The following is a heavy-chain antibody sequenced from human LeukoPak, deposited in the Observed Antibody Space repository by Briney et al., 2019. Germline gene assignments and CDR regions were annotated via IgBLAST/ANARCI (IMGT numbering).Heavy chain of an antibody. D-gene: IGHD2-21*01. J-gene: IGHJ5*02. CDR3: ARHGESPRTQYGQFDP. Sequence: GESPNISWKGSGYSFTNCFISWVRQLPERGLELMRRIDPSDSYTNYSTSFQGVVIISADESIRSAYLQWSSLKASETAMDYCARHGESPRTQYGQFDPWGQGTLVTVSS. V-gene: IGHV5-10-1*01. CDR2: IDPSDSYT. CDR1: GYSFTNCF.